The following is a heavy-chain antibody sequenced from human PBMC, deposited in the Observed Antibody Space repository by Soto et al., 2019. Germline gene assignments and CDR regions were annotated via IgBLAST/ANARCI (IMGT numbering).Heavy chain of an antibody. CDR3: ARDEVSSWDTAMVTVLAY. V-gene: IGHV1-18*01. CDR2: ISAYNGNT. D-gene: IGHD5-18*01. Sequence: ASVKVSCKASGYTFTSYGISWVRQAPGRGLEWMGWISAYNGNTNYAQKLQGRVTMTTDTSTSTAYMELRSLRSDDTAVYYCARDEVSSWDTAMVTVLAYWGQGTLVTVS. CDR1: GYTFTSYG. J-gene: IGHJ4*02.